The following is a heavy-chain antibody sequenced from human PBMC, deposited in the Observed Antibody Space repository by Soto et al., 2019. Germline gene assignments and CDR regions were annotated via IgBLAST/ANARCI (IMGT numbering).Heavy chain of an antibody. J-gene: IGHJ4*02. Sequence: SETLSLTCTVSGGSISSYYWSWIRQPPGKGLEWIGYIYYSGSTNYNPSLKSRVTISVDTSKNQFSLKLSSVTAADTAVYYCARQGYDILTGYYNPFDYWGQGTLGTVSS. D-gene: IGHD3-9*01. CDR3: ARQGYDILTGYYNPFDY. V-gene: IGHV4-59*08. CDR2: IYYSGST. CDR1: GGSISSYY.